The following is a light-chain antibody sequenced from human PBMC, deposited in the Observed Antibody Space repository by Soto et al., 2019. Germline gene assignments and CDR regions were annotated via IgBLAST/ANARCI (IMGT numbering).Light chain of an antibody. J-gene: IGKJ1*01. V-gene: IGKV3-15*01. CDR3: QQYKNWSLA. CDR2: GAS. Sequence: EIVMTQSPATLSVSPGERATLSCRASQSVSSNLAWYQQKPGQAPRLLIYGASTRATGIPARFSGSVSGTDFTLTISSLQSEDFAVYYCQQYKNWSLAFGQGTKVEIK. CDR1: QSVSSN.